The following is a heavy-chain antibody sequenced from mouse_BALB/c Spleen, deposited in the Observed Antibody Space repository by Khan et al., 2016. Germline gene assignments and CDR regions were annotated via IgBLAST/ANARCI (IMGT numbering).Heavy chain of an antibody. CDR2: ISSGGSS. Sequence: EVELVESGGGLVKPGGSLKLSCAASGFTFSSYAMSWVRQTPEKRLEWVASISSGGSSFYPDNLKDRFTISRDNARNILYLQMSSLRSEDTAMYYFASKVSYFDYWGQGTTLTLSS. D-gene: IGHD6-2*01. V-gene: IGHV5-6-5*01. CDR3: ASKVSYFDY. J-gene: IGHJ2*01. CDR1: GFTFSSYA.